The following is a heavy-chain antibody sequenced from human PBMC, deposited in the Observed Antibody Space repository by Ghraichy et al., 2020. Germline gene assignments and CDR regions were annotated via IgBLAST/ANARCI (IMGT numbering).Heavy chain of an antibody. CDR1: GFTFSSYS. CDR2: ISISSSYM. Sequence: GGSLRLSCAASGFTFSSYSMNWVRQTPGKGLEWVSSISISSSYMYYADSVKGRFTISRDNARDSVFLQINSLRPEDTAVYYCARATTTSSWVFDYWGQGTLVTVAS. D-gene: IGHD6-13*01. V-gene: IGHV3-21*01. J-gene: IGHJ4*02. CDR3: ARATTTSSWVFDY.